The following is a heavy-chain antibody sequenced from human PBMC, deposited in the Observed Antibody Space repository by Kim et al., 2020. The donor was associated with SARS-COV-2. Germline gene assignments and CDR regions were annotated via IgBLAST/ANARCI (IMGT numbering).Heavy chain of an antibody. CDR1: GFSVSNNY. CDR2: IYAGGTT. V-gene: IGHV3-66*01. CDR3: ASGSTVTTVDY. D-gene: IGHD4-17*01. J-gene: IGHJ4*02. Sequence: GGSLRLSCAPSGFSVSNNYMTWVRQAPGKGLEWVSLIYAGGTTAYADSVKGRFTISRDTSKNTLSLQMNSLRPEDTALYYCASGSTVTTVDYWGQGTLVT.